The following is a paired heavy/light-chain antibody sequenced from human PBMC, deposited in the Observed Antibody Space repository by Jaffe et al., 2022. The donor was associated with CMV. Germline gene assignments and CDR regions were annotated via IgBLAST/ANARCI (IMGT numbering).Light chain of an antibody. V-gene: IGKV1-39*01. J-gene: IGKJ2*01. CDR1: QSISSY. Sequence: DIQMTQSPSSLSASVGDRVTITCRASQSISSYLNWYQQKPGKAPKLLIYAASSLQSGVPSRFSGSGSGTDFTLTISSLQPEDFATYYCQQSYSTVTFGQGTKLEIK. CDR3: QQSYSTVT. CDR2: AAS.
Heavy chain of an antibody. D-gene: IGHD3-22*01. CDR1: GFTFDDYA. CDR3: AKDMGPGASITMIVVKTIDY. V-gene: IGHV3-9*01. CDR2: ISWNSGSI. J-gene: IGHJ4*02. Sequence: EVQLVESGGGLVQPGRSLRLSCAASGFTFDDYAMHWVRQAPGKGLEWVSGISWNSGSIGYADSVKGRFTISRDNAKNSLYLQMNSLRAEDTALYYCAKDMGPGASITMIVVKTIDYWGQGTLVTVSS.